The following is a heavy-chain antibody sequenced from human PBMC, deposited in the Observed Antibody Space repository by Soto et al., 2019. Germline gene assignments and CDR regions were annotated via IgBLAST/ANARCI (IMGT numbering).Heavy chain of an antibody. V-gene: IGHV4-59*07. D-gene: IGHD3-10*01. CDR3: ARVWGGAFDI. CDR2: IYYSGST. Sequence: SATLSLTCTVPGYSISSYYWSWIRQPPGKGLEWIGYIYYSGSTNYNPSLKSRVTISVDTSKNQFSLKLSSVTAADTAVYYCARVWGGAFDIWGQGTMVT. J-gene: IGHJ3*02. CDR1: GYSISSYY.